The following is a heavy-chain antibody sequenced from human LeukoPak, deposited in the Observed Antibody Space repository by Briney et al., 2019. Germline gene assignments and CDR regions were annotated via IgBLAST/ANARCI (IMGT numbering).Heavy chain of an antibody. D-gene: IGHD4-17*01. Sequence: ASVKVSCKASGYTFTGYCMHWVRQAPGQGLEWMGWIDPNSGGTKYLQKFQGRVSMTRDTSISTAYMELSRLRSDDTAVYYCARDRDTVTTSYYFDYWGQGTLVTVSS. CDR1: GYTFTGYC. CDR3: ARDRDTVTTSYYFDY. J-gene: IGHJ4*02. CDR2: IDPNSGGT. V-gene: IGHV1-2*02.